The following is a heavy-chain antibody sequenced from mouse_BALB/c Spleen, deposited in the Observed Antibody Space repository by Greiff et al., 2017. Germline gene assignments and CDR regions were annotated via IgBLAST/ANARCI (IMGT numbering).Heavy chain of an antibody. CDR3: ARDPGNYGAMDY. V-gene: IGHV5-9-4*01. Sequence: EVKLVESGGGLVKPGGSLKLSCAASGFTFSSYAMSWVRQSPETRLEWVAEISSGGSYTYYPDTVTGRFTISSDNAKNTLYLEMSSLRSEDTAMYYCARDPGNYGAMDYWGQGTSVTVSS. CDR1: GFTFSSYA. CDR2: ISSGGSYT. D-gene: IGHD2-1*01. J-gene: IGHJ4*01.